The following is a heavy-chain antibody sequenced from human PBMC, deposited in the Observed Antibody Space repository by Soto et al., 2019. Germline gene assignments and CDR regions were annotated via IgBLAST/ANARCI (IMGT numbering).Heavy chain of an antibody. CDR2: IYCSGST. V-gene: IGHV4-59*01. Sequence: SETLSLTCTVSGGSIRSYYWSWIRQPPGKGLEWIGYIYCSGSTNYNPSLKSRVTISVYTSKNQFSLKLSSVTAADTAVYYCAITNYNPPLKGRVTLSLETSKNEFPLKQSSVPHEETGVYYCARGGASSHYDSSGYLNPGYSYCMDAWGHWTPAT. CDR3: AITNYNPPLKGRVTLSLETSKNEFPLKQSSVPHEETGVYYCARGGASSHYDSSGYLNPGYSYCMDA. D-gene: IGHD3-10*01. J-gene: IGHJ6*02. CDR1: GGSIRSYY.